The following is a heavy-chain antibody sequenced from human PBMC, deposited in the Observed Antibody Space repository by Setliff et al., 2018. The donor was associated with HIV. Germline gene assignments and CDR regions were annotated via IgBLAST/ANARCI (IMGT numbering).Heavy chain of an antibody. CDR3: ARGGVFCGRDSCSYFDY. Sequence: SETLSLTCNVSGDSIISGNYFWTWIRQRPGKGLEYIGHIYFSGSATYDPSLKSQFSMPIDTSKNQFSLKVTSVTAADTAVYYCARGGVFCGRDSCSYFDYWGQGILVTVSS. D-gene: IGHD2-21*02. J-gene: IGHJ4*02. CDR2: IYFSGSA. V-gene: IGHV4-31*01. CDR1: GDSIISGNYF.